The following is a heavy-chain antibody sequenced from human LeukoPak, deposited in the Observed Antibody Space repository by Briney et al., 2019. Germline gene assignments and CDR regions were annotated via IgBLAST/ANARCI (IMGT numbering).Heavy chain of an antibody. V-gene: IGHV4-30-2*01. D-gene: IGHD6-13*01. J-gene: IGHJ4*02. CDR3: ARVLAGGSSWDFDY. CDR2: IYHSGST. CDR1: GGSISSGGYS. Sequence: SQTLSLTCAVSGGSISSGGYSWSWIRQPPGKGLEWIGYIYHSGSTYYNPSLKSRVTISVDRSKNQFSLKLSSVTAADTAVYYCARVLAGGSSWDFDYWGQGTLVTVSS.